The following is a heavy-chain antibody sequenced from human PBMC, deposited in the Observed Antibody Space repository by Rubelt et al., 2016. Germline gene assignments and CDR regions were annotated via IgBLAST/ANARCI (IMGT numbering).Heavy chain of an antibody. Sequence: GFIFSSYAMHWVRQAPGKGLEWVAVISYDGSNKYYADSVKGRFTISRDNSKNSLYLQMNSLRAEDTAVFYCARDRYSSLGYIDYWGQGTLVTVSS. J-gene: IGHJ4*02. D-gene: IGHD6-13*01. V-gene: IGHV3-30*04. CDR3: ARDRYSSLGYIDY. CDR1: GFIFSSYA. CDR2: ISYDGSNK.